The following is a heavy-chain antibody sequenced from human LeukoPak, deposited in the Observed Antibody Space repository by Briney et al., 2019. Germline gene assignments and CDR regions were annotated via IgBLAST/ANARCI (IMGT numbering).Heavy chain of an antibody. D-gene: IGHD6-13*01. CDR1: GFTFSSYG. J-gene: IGHJ4*02. V-gene: IGHV3-33*01. CDR3: ARADIAAAGYPYY. CDR2: IWYDGSNK. Sequence: PGGSLRLSCAASGFTFSSYGMHWVRQAPGKGLEWVAVIWYDGSNKYYADSVKGRFTISRDNSKNTLYLQMNSLGAEDTAVYYCARADIAAAGYPYYWGQGTLVTVSS.